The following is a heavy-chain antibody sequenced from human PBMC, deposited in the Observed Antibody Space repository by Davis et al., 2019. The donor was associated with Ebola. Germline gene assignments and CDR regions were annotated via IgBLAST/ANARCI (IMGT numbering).Heavy chain of an antibody. Sequence: PGGSLRLSCAASGFTFSSYSMNWVRQAPGKGLEWVSSISSSSSYIYYADSVKGRFTISRDNAKNSLYLQMNSLRAEDTAVYYCARGDGIAAAGTGFDYWGQGTLVTASS. J-gene: IGHJ4*02. V-gene: IGHV3-21*01. CDR3: ARGDGIAAAGTGFDY. CDR1: GFTFSSYS. CDR2: ISSSSSYI. D-gene: IGHD6-13*01.